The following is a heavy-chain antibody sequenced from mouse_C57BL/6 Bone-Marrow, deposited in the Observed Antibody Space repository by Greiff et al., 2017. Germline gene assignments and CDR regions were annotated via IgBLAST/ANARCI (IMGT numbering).Heavy chain of an antibody. Sequence: VKLQESGAELAKPGASVKLSCKASGYTFTSYWMHWVKQRPGQGLEWIGYINPSSGYTKYNQKFKDKATLTADKSSSTAYMQLSSLTYEDSAVYYCERRTPIYYYGSSYENAMDYWGQGTSVTVSS. D-gene: IGHD1-1*01. V-gene: IGHV1-7*01. CDR3: ERRTPIYYYGSSYENAMDY. CDR2: INPSSGYT. CDR1: GYTFTSYW. J-gene: IGHJ4*01.